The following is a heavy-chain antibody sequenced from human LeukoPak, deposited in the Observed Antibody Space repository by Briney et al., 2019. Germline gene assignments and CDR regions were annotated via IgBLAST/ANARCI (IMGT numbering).Heavy chain of an antibody. Sequence: PSETLSLTCTVSGGSFSSGSYYWSWIRQPPGKGLEWIGYIYYSGSTNYNPSLKSRVTISVDTSKNQFSLKLSSVTAADTAVYYCASGPWYYYDSSGYFDYWGQGTLVTVSS. J-gene: IGHJ4*02. D-gene: IGHD3-22*01. CDR1: GGSFSSGSYY. CDR3: ASGPWYYYDSSGYFDY. CDR2: IYYSGST. V-gene: IGHV4-61*01.